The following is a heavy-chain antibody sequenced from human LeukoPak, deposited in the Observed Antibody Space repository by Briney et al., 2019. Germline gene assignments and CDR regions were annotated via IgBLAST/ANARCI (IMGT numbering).Heavy chain of an antibody. J-gene: IGHJ4*02. D-gene: IGHD4-17*01. CDR3: ARWVTTVTTGFDY. Sequence: SETLSLTCAVSGYSISSGYYWGWIRQPPGKGLEWIGSIYHSESTYYNPSLKSRVTISVDTSKNHFSLRLSSVTAADTAVYYCARWVTTVTTGFDYWGQGTLVTVSS. CDR2: IYHSEST. V-gene: IGHV4-38-2*01. CDR1: GYSISSGYY.